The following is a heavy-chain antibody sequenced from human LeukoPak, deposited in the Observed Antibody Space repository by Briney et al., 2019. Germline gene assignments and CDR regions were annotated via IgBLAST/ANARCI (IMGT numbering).Heavy chain of an antibody. CDR2: ISSSGSTI. Sequence: PGGSLRLPCAASGFTFSYYSMTWVRQAPGKGLEWVSYISSSGSTIYYADSVKGRFTISRDNAKNSLYLQMNSLRAEDTAVYYCARLYDYVWGGQEYWGQGTLVTVSS. V-gene: IGHV3-48*04. CDR1: GFTFSYYS. J-gene: IGHJ4*02. CDR3: ARLYDYVWGGQEY. D-gene: IGHD3-16*01.